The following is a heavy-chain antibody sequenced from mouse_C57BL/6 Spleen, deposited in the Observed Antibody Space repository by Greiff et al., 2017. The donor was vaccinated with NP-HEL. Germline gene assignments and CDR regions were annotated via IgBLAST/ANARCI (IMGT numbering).Heavy chain of an antibody. D-gene: IGHD1-1*01. CDR2: IYPRSGNT. Sequence: VQLQQSGAELARPGASVKLSCKASGYTFTSYGISWVKQRTGQGLEWIGEIYPRSGNTYYNEKFKGKATLTADKSSSTAYMELRSLTSEDSAVDFCARDREPTVVGGVYAMDDWGQGTSVTVSS. CDR1: GYTFTSYG. CDR3: ARDREPTVVGGVYAMDD. V-gene: IGHV1-81*01. J-gene: IGHJ4*01.